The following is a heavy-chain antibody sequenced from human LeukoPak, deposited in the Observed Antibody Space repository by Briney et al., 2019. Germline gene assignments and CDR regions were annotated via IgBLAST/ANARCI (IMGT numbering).Heavy chain of an antibody. CDR3: ATLSQNQYRMGWDYYYMDV. CDR1: GGSISSGGYY. D-gene: IGHD1-14*01. J-gene: IGHJ6*03. Sequence: SETLSLTCTVSGGSISSGGYYWSGIRKPPGKGLEGIGYIYYSGSTYYNPSLKGRVTISVDTSKNQFSLKLSSVTAADTAVYYCATLSQNQYRMGWDYYYMDVWGKGTTVTVSS. V-gene: IGHV4-31*03. CDR2: IYYSGST.